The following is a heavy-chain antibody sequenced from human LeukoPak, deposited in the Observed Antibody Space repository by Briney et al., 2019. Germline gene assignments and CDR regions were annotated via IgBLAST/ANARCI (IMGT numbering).Heavy chain of an antibody. Sequence: GGSLRLSCAASGFTFSNAWMSGVPQTPGRGLEWVGHIQSKSDGGARSYAAPVKERFTISRDDSRSTLSLQMNSLKTEDTAVYYCTTVLHYGSGSSHDYWGQGTLVTVSS. V-gene: IGHV3-15*01. CDR1: GFTFSNAW. CDR2: IQSKSDGGAR. J-gene: IGHJ4*02. D-gene: IGHD3-10*01. CDR3: TTVLHYGSGSSHDY.